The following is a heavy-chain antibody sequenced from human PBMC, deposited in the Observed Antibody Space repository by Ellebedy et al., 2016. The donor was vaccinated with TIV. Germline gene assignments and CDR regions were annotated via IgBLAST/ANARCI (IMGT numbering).Heavy chain of an antibody. Sequence: PGGSLRLSCAASGFPFSTYAMHWVRQPPGKGLEWVAAISYDGSNQFYADSVKGRFTISRDNAKNSLYLQMNNLRPEDTAFYYCTKDDGTYNPSYFDPWGQGTLVTVSS. CDR3: TKDDGTYNPSYFDP. V-gene: IGHV3-30-3*01. D-gene: IGHD1-26*01. CDR2: ISYDGSNQ. J-gene: IGHJ5*02. CDR1: GFPFSTYA.